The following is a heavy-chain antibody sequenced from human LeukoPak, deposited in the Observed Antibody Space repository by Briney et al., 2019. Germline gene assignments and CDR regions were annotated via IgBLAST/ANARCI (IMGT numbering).Heavy chain of an antibody. Sequence: SETLSLTCTVSGGSISSYYWSWIRRPPGKGLEWIGYIYYSGSTNYNPSLKSRVTISVDTSKNQFSLKLSSVTAADTAVYYCARGEIAVAGSWAYYYYYGMDVWGQGTTVTVSS. V-gene: IGHV4-59*01. D-gene: IGHD6-19*01. CDR1: GGSISSYY. CDR2: IYYSGST. J-gene: IGHJ6*02. CDR3: ARGEIAVAGSWAYYYYYGMDV.